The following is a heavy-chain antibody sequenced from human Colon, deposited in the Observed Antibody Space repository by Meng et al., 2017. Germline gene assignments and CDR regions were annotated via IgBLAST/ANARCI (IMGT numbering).Heavy chain of an antibody. CDR2: FYFSGNT. J-gene: IGHJ5*02. V-gene: IGHV4-31*03. D-gene: IGHD3-22*01. CDR3: ARYFYDSRGVTWFDP. Sequence: QGQMQESGPGLVKPSQTLSLTCTVSGGSINSGGNYWSWIRQHPGKGLEWIGYFYFSGNTYHNPSLKSRVSISVDTSKNRFSLNLSSVTAADTAVYYCARYFYDSRGVTWFDPWGQGTLVTVSS. CDR1: GGSINSGGNY.